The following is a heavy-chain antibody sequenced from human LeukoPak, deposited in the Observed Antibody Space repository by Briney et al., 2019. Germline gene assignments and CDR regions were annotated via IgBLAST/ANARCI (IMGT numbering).Heavy chain of an antibody. V-gene: IGHV1-46*01. CDR1: GYTFTSYY. CDR3: ARGRDMAIAAAGLGNFDY. Sequence: ASVKVSCKASGYTFTSYYTHWVRQAPGQGLEWMGLINPSGGSTSYAQKFQGRVTMTRDTSTSTVYMELSSLRSEDTAVYYCARGRDMAIAAAGLGNFDYWGQGTLVTVSS. CDR2: INPSGGST. J-gene: IGHJ4*02. D-gene: IGHD6-13*01.